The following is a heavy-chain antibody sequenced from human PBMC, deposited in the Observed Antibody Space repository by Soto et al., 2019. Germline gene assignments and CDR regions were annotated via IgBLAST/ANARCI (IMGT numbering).Heavy chain of an antibody. D-gene: IGHD3-3*01. J-gene: IGHJ6*02. V-gene: IGHV3-30*18. CDR3: AKMASGFFFDRGGYYRFYYGLDV. CDR1: GFSYSRYG. CDR2: ISHDGSRK. Sequence: QVNLVESGGGVVQPGGSLRLSCAASGFSYSRYGMHWVRQAPGKGLEWVAVISHDGSRKYYADSVKGRFTISRDNPKNTLFVQMTGLKTEDTAVYYCAKMASGFFFDRGGYYRFYYGLDVWGQGTTVTVSS.